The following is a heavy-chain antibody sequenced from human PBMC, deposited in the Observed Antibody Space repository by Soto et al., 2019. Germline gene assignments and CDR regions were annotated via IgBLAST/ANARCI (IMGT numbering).Heavy chain of an antibody. Sequence: GGSLRLSCAASGFTFSSYAMSWVRQAPGKGLGWVSVVSGSGGTTYYADSVKGRFTISRDNSKNTLYLQMNSLRAEDTALYYCAKAARDFWQVYCPDYWGQGTQVTVSS. CDR1: GFTFSSYA. CDR3: AKAARDFWQVYCPDY. D-gene: IGHD3-3*01. J-gene: IGHJ4*02. V-gene: IGHV3-23*01. CDR2: VSGSGGTT.